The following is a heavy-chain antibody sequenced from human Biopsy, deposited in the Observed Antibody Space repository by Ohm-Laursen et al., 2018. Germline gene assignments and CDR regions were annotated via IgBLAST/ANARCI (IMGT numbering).Heavy chain of an antibody. CDR3: ASVVLGPTNDAFDL. V-gene: IGHV4-4*07. J-gene: IGHJ3*01. CDR1: GGDINNYY. Sequence: SETLSLTCNVSGGDINNYYWSWIRQPAGQGLEWIGRIYPGGSTNSNPSLKSRVTMSVDTSKKQLSLRLRSVTAADTAMYYCASVVLGPTNDAFDLWGQGTMVVVSS. D-gene: IGHD3-22*01. CDR2: IYPGGST.